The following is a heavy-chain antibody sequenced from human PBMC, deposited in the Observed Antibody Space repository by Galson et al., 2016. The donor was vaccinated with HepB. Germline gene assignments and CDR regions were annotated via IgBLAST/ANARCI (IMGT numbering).Heavy chain of an antibody. J-gene: IGHJ4*02. D-gene: IGHD2-21*01. V-gene: IGHV3-11*06. CDR3: ARPRGDAYGPLAAFDL. CDR2: IDGSSRST. CDR1: GFTFSDYY. Sequence: SLRLSCAASGFTFSDYYMSWIRQAPGKGLEWIAHIDGSSRSTNYADSVKGQFTISRDHAKNSVSLQMNNLRVEDTAVYYCARPRGDAYGPLAAFDLWGQGTLVTVSS.